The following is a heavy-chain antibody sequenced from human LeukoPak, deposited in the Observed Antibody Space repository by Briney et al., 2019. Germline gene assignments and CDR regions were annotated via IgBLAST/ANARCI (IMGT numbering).Heavy chain of an antibody. V-gene: IGHV1-69*01. CDR2: IIPIFGTA. CDR1: GGTFISYA. D-gene: IGHD5-18*01. Sequence: SVKVSCKASGGTFISYAISWVRQAPGQGLEWMGGIIPIFGTANYAQKFQGRVTITADESTSTGYMELSSLRSEDTAVYYCASKRGYSYGLDYWGQGTLVTVSS. CDR3: ASKRGYSYGLDY. J-gene: IGHJ4*02.